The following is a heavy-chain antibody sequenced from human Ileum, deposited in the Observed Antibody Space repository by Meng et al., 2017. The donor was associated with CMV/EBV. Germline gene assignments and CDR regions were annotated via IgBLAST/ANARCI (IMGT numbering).Heavy chain of an antibody. CDR2: IYHSGST. D-gene: IGHD3-10*01. V-gene: IGHV4-59*01. Sequence: GSLRLSCTISGGSFSSYYWTWIRQPPGKGLEWIGCIYHSGSTNYNPSLKSRVTISVGTSKNQFSLKVTSVTAADTAVYYCARIRGSSVVDYWGQGALVTVSS. CDR3: ARIRGSSVVDY. J-gene: IGHJ4*02. CDR1: GGSFSSYY.